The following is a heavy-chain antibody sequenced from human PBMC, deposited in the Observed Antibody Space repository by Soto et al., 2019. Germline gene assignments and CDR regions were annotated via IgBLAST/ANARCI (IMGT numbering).Heavy chain of an antibody. J-gene: IGHJ5*02. CDR3: ARDREQLGGVVWFDP. CDR1: GGTFSSYA. CDR2: IIPIFGTA. Sequence: ASVKVSCKASGGTFSSYAISWVRQAPGQGLEWMGGIIPIFGTANYAQKFQGRVTITADESTSTAYMELSSLRSEDTAVYYCARDREQLGGVVWFDPWGQGTLVTVSS. D-gene: IGHD6-6*01. V-gene: IGHV1-69*13.